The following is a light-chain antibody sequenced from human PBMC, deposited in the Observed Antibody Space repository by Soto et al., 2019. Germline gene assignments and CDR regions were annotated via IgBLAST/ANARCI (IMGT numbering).Light chain of an antibody. V-gene: IGKV3-20*01. Sequence: EIVLTQSPGTLSLSPGERATLSCRASQSVSSSYLAWYQQKPGQAPRLLIYGASSRATGIPDRFSGSGSGTDFALTISRLEPEDFALYYCQQYEASPLTFGPGTKVHVK. CDR1: QSVSSSY. CDR2: GAS. CDR3: QQYEASPLT. J-gene: IGKJ3*01.